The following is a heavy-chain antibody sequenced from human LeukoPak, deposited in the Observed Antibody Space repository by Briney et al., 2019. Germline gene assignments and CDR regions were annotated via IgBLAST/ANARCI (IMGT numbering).Heavy chain of an antibody. CDR3: ARSYSNHLFGMDV. CDR2: IYSGGST. D-gene: IGHD4-11*01. Sequence: GGSLRLSCVASGFIVSSYYMTWIRQAPGKGLEWVPVIYSGGSTYYSDYVKGRVAISIDNSKNTVFLQMSSVRAEDTAVYYCARSYSNHLFGMDVWGQGATVTVTS. CDR1: GFIVSSYY. V-gene: IGHV3-66*01. J-gene: IGHJ6*02.